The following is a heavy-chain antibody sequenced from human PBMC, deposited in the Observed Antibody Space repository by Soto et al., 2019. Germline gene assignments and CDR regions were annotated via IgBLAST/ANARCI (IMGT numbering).Heavy chain of an antibody. D-gene: IGHD3-9*01. CDR2: ISGSGGST. V-gene: IGHV3-23*01. J-gene: IGHJ6*02. CDR1: GFTFSSYA. CDR3: ANDYDILTGADYYYYGMDV. Sequence: HPGGSLRLSCAASGFTFSSYAMSWVRQAPGKGLEWVSAISGSGGSTYYADSVKGRFTISRDNSKNTLYLQMNSLRAEDTAVYYCANDYDILTGADYYYYGMDVWGQGTTVTVSS.